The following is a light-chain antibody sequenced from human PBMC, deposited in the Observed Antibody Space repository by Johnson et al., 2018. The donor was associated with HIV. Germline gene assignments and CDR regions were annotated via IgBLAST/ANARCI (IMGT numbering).Light chain of an antibody. CDR1: SSNIGNNY. Sequence: QSVLTQPPSVSAAPGQKVTISCSGSSSNIGNNYVSWYQQLPGTAPKLLIYEKNKRPSGIPDRFSASKSGTSATLAITGLQTGDEDDYYCGTWDSSLSAHYLFGTGTNVTVL. J-gene: IGLJ1*01. CDR3: GTWDSSLSAHYL. V-gene: IGLV1-51*02. CDR2: EKN.